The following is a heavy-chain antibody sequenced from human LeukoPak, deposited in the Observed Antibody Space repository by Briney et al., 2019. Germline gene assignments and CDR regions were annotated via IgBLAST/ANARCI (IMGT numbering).Heavy chain of an antibody. CDR3: ARFRTKASSSGWEVAFDV. Sequence: EASVKVSCKASGYTFTSYGISWVRQAPGQGLEWMGWISAYNGNTNYAQKLQGRVTMTTDTSTSTAYMELRSLRSDDTAIYYCARFRTKASSSGWEVAFDVWGQGTMVTVSS. J-gene: IGHJ3*01. V-gene: IGHV1-18*01. D-gene: IGHD6-19*01. CDR1: GYTFTSYG. CDR2: ISAYNGNT.